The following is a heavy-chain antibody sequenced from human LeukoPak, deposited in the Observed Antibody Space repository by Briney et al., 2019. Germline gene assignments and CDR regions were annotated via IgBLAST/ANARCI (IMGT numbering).Heavy chain of an antibody. CDR1: GASISAFH. Sequence: PSETLSLTCTVSGASISAFHWTWFRQPAGKTLEWIGLIYSRGSTLLTPSLKTRVAMSLDLTKNQLSLRLTSLTAADTAMYYCARKDGDYWGQGTLVTVSS. J-gene: IGHJ4*02. CDR3: ARKDGDY. V-gene: IGHV4-4*07. CDR2: IYSRGST.